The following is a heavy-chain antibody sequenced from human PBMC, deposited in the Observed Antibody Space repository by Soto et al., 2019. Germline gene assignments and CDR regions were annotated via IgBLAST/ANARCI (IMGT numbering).Heavy chain of an antibody. D-gene: IGHD2-21*01. CDR3: VKQHMRDIRDFDY. Sequence: EVQLLESGGGLVQPGESLRLSCAVSGFTFSNYAMSWVRQVPGKGLEWVSTISGSGGSIYYADSVKGRFTISRDNSKNTLYLQMNALRDEDTDVYYCVKQHMRDIRDFDYWGQGSLVTVSS. J-gene: IGHJ4*02. CDR1: GFTFSNYA. V-gene: IGHV3-23*01. CDR2: ISGSGGSI.